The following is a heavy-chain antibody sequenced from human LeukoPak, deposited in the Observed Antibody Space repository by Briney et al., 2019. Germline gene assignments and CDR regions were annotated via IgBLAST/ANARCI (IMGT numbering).Heavy chain of an antibody. D-gene: IGHD6-19*01. CDR3: ARGGLSDSDY. V-gene: IGHV1-8*02. J-gene: IGHJ4*02. CDR2: MNPNSGNT. CDR1: GGTFSSYA. Sequence: GASVKVSCKASGGTFSSYAISWVRQAPGQGLEWMGWMNPNSGNTGYAQKFQGRVTMTRNTSISTAYMELSSLRSEDTAVYYCARGGLSDSDYWGQGTLVTVSS.